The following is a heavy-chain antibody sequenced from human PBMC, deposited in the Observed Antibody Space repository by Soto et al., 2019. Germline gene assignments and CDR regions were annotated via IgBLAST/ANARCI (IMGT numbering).Heavy chain of an antibody. V-gene: IGHV3-33*01. Sequence: QVQLVESGGGVVQPGRSLRLSCAASGFTFSSYGMHWVRQAPGKGLEWVAVIWYDGSNKYYADSVKGRFTISRDNSKNTLYLQMNSLRAEDTAVCYCARDKIVLMVYAMGELDYWGQGTLVTVSS. CDR1: GFTFSSYG. J-gene: IGHJ4*02. D-gene: IGHD2-8*01. CDR3: ARDKIVLMVYAMGELDY. CDR2: IWYDGSNK.